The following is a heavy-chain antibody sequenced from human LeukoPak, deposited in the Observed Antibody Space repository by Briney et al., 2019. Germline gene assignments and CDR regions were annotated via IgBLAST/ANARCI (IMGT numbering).Heavy chain of an antibody. CDR1: GFTFSNYG. CDR3: AKGPTQVLRFLRDGKTYYMDV. CDR2: IWYDGKHQ. V-gene: IGHV3-33*06. Sequence: EGSLRLSCAASGFTFSNYGMHWVRQAPGRGLECVAVIWYDGKHQYYADSVKGRFNISRDNPKNMLYLQMNSLRVGDTAVYYCAKGPTQVLRFLRDGKTYYMDVWGKGTSVLVSS. J-gene: IGHJ6*03. D-gene: IGHD3-3*01.